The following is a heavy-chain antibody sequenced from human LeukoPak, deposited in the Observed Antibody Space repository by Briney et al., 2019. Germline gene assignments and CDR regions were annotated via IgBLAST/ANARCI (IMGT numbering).Heavy chain of an antibody. D-gene: IGHD3-3*01. J-gene: IGHJ4*02. CDR3: AKGYDFWSGYWFDY. CDR2: IWYDGSNK. CDR1: GFTFSSYG. Sequence: GGSLRLSCAASGFTFSSYGMRWVRQAPGKGLEWVAVIWYDGSNKYYADSVRGRFTISRDNSKNTLYLQMNSLRAEDTAVYYCAKGYDFWSGYWFDYWGQGTLVTVSS. V-gene: IGHV3-33*06.